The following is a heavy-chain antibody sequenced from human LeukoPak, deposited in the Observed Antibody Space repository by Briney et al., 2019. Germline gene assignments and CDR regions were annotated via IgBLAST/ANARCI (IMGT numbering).Heavy chain of an antibody. J-gene: IGHJ4*02. Sequence: ASVKVSCKASGYTFTSYDINWVRQATGQGLEWMGWMNPNSGNTGYAQKFQGRVTMTRNTSISTAYMELSSLRSEDTAVYYCAKDALSQYDSTGSFDYWGQGTLVTVSS. CDR3: AKDALSQYDSTGSFDY. CDR1: GYTFTSYD. D-gene: IGHD3-22*01. V-gene: IGHV1-8*01. CDR2: MNPNSGNT.